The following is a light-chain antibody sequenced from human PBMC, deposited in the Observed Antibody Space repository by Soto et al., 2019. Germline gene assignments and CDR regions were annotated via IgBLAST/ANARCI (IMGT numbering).Light chain of an antibody. CDR1: QTVTRSY. CDR2: GAS. V-gene: IGKV3-15*01. J-gene: IGKJ1*01. Sequence: EIVLTQSPGTMSLSPGERVTLSCMASQTVTRSYLAWYQHKPGQAPRLLIYGASTRATGIPARFSGSGSGTEFTLTISSLQSEDLAVYYCQQYKNWLTWTFGQGTKV. CDR3: QQYKNWLTWT.